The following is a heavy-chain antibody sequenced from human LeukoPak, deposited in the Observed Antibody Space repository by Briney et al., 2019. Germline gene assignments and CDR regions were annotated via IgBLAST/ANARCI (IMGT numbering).Heavy chain of an antibody. V-gene: IGHV4-4*02. CDR1: GFTFSSYW. J-gene: IGHJ1*01. D-gene: IGHD3-9*01. CDR3: GRNAAYCIDC. Sequence: GSLRLSCAASGFTFSSYWMTWVRQAPGKGLEWIGETLRSGSTNYNPSLKSRVTISVDTSNNQFSLKLTSVTAADTAMYYCGRNAAYCIDCWGQGNLVTVSS. CDR2: TLRSGST.